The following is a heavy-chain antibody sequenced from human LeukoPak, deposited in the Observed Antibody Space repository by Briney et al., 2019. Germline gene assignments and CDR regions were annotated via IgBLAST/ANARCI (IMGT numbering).Heavy chain of an antibody. D-gene: IGHD3-22*01. CDR2: IYYSRST. CDR3: ARGVTMIVVVIHDWYFDL. V-gene: IGHV4-39*01. Sequence: SETLSLTCTVSGGSISSSSYYWGWIRQPPGKGLEWIGSIYYSRSTYYNPSLKSRVTISVDTSKNQSSLKLSSLTAADTAVYYCARGVTMIVVVIHDWYFDLWGRGTLVTVSS. CDR1: GGSISSSSYY. J-gene: IGHJ2*01.